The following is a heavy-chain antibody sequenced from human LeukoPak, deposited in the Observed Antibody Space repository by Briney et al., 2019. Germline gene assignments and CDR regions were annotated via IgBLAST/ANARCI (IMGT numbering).Heavy chain of an antibody. Sequence: GGSLRLSCAASGFTFSSYAMHWVRQAPGKGLEWVAVISYDGSNKYYADSVKGRFTISRDNSKNTLYLQMNSLRAEDTAVYYRARGYYYDSSGYKGPYYFDYWGQGTLVTVSS. J-gene: IGHJ4*02. CDR1: GFTFSSYA. CDR3: ARGYYYDSSGYKGPYYFDY. V-gene: IGHV3-30-3*01. CDR2: ISYDGSNK. D-gene: IGHD3-22*01.